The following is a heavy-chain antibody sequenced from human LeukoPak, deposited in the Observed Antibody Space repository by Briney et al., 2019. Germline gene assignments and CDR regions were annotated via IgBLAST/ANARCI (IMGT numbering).Heavy chain of an antibody. CDR2: ISWNSGSI. CDR1: GFTFDDHA. D-gene: IGHD6-6*01. CDR3: AKDIQYSSSSVVFDY. Sequence: PGGSLRLSCAASGFTFDDHAMHWVRQAPGKGLGWVSGISWNSGSIDYADSVKGRFTISRDNAKSSLFLQMNSLRPEDTALYYCAKDIQYSSSSVVFDYWGQGTLVTVSS. J-gene: IGHJ4*02. V-gene: IGHV3-9*01.